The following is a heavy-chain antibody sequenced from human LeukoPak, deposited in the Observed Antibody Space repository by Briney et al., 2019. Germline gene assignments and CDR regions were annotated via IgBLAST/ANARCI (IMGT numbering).Heavy chain of an antibody. J-gene: IGHJ4*02. CDR2: ISYDGSNK. V-gene: IGHV3-30*18. D-gene: IGHD2-8*01. CDR1: GFTFSSYG. Sequence: GGSLRLSCAASGFTFSSYGMHWVRQAPGKGLEWVAVISYDGSNKYYADSVKGRSTISRDNSKNTLYLQMNSLRAEDTAVYYCAKDNQWRLDYWGQGTLVTVSS. CDR3: AKDNQWRLDY.